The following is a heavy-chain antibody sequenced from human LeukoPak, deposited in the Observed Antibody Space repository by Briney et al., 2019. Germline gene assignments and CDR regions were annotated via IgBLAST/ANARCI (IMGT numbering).Heavy chain of an antibody. CDR3: VNYYGSGSYFSVYYGMDV. V-gene: IGHV3-64D*06. Sequence: PGGSLRLSCAASGFTFSSYAMSWVRQAPGKGLEYVSAISSNGGSTYYADSVKGRFTISRDNSKNTLYLQMSSLRAEDTAVYYCVNYYGSGSYFSVYYGMDVWGQGTTVTVSS. D-gene: IGHD3-10*01. CDR1: GFTFSSYA. CDR2: ISSNGGST. J-gene: IGHJ6*02.